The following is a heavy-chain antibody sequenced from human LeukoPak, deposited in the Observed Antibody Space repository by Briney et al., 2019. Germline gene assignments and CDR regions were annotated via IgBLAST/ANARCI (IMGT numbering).Heavy chain of an antibody. D-gene: IGHD3-3*01. CDR3: AREYNDFSYYYYYGMDV. CDR2: IYYSGST. CDR1: GGSIGSGGYY. V-gene: IGHV4-31*03. J-gene: IGHJ6*02. Sequence: SQTLSLTCTVSGGSIGSGGYYWSWIRQHPGKGLEWIGYIYYSGSTYYNPSLKSRVTISVDTSKNQFSLKLSSVTAADTAVHYCAREYNDFSYYYYYGMDVWGQGTTVTVSS.